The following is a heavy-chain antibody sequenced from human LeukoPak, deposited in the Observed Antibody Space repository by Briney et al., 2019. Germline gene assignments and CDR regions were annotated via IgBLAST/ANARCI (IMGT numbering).Heavy chain of an antibody. J-gene: IGHJ4*02. CDR2: ISYDGSDK. D-gene: IGHD1-26*01. V-gene: IGHV3-30*14. CDR3: ARQMTPHGNFDY. Sequence: GRSLRLSCAASGFTFSSYAIHWVRQAPGKGLEWVAVISYDGSDKYYADSVKGRFTISRENAKNSLYLQMNNLRAEDTAVYYCARQMTPHGNFDYWGQGTLVTVSS. CDR1: GFTFSSYA.